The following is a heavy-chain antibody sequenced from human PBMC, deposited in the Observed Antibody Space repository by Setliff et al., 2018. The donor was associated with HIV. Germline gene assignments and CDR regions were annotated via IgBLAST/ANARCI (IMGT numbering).Heavy chain of an antibody. V-gene: IGHV4-39*02. D-gene: IGHD3-9*01. Sequence: SETLSLTCTVSGGSISSSSYYWGWIRQPPGKGPQWIGSIYYRGSTYYNPSLKSRVTISVDTSKNQFSLKLRSVTAADTAVYYCAREPHELRYFDWLLYPAYYYYGMDVWGQGTTVTV. CDR3: AREPHELRYFDWLLYPAYYYYGMDV. J-gene: IGHJ6*02. CDR2: IYYRGST. CDR1: GGSISSSSYY.